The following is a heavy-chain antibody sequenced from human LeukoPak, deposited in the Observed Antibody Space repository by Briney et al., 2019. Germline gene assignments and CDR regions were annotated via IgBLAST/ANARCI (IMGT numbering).Heavy chain of an antibody. Sequence: PSQTLSLTCTVSGDSISSGYYYWSWIRQPPGKGLEWIGYIYYSGSTNYNPSLKSRVTISVDTSKNQFSLKLSSVTAADTAVYYCARDRGSSTSYYYYYYMDVWGKGTTVTVSS. CDR2: IYYSGST. CDR3: ARDRGSSTSYYYYYYMDV. V-gene: IGHV4-61*01. J-gene: IGHJ6*03. CDR1: GDSISSGYYY. D-gene: IGHD6-6*01.